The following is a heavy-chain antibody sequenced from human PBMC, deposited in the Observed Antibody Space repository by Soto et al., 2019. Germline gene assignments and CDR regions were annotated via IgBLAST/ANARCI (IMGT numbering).Heavy chain of an antibody. CDR1: GFTFSSYG. Sequence: GGSLRLSCAASGFTFSSYGMHWVRQAPGKGLEWVAVISYDGSNKYYADSVKGRFTISRDNSKNTLYLQMNSLRAEDTAVYYCAKGRWLVPPTLYYFDYWGQGTLVTVSS. CDR3: AKGRWLVPPTLYYFDY. V-gene: IGHV3-30*18. D-gene: IGHD6-19*01. CDR2: ISYDGSNK. J-gene: IGHJ4*02.